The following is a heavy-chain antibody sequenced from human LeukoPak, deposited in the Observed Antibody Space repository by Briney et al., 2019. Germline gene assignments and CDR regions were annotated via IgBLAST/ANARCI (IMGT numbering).Heavy chain of an antibody. V-gene: IGHV4-39*01. J-gene: IGHJ5*02. Sequence: PSETLSLTCTISGDSIRTTRYSWNWIRQPPGEGLEWIGSFLFSEGSYYNPSLKSRADISLDASMNQFSLKLTSVTAADTAVYYCARQAGSSWYSVNWFDPWGQGTLVTVSS. D-gene: IGHD6-13*01. CDR1: GDSIRTTRYS. CDR3: ARQAGSSWYSVNWFDP. CDR2: FLFSEGS.